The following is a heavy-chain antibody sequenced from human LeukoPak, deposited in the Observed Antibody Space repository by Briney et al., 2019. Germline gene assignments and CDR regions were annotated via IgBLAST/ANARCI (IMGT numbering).Heavy chain of an antibody. Sequence: PSETLSLTCTVSGGSISSGGYYWSWIRQHPGKGLEWIGYIYYSGSTYYNPSLKSRVTISVDTSKNQFSLKLSSVTAADTAVYYCAREYYYDSSGYYPVWGQGTLVTVSS. J-gene: IGHJ4*02. CDR2: IYYSGST. V-gene: IGHV4-31*03. CDR3: AREYYYDSSGYYPV. CDR1: GGSISSGGYY. D-gene: IGHD3-22*01.